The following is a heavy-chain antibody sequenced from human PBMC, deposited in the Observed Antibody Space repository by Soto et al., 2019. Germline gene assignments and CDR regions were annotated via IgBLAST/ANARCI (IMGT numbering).Heavy chain of an antibody. V-gene: IGHV3-9*01. D-gene: IGHD5-18*01. J-gene: IGHJ6*02. CDR2: ISWNSGDI. CDR1: GFTFDDYA. Sequence: EVQLVESGGDLVQPGRSLRLSCAASGFTFDDYAMPWVRLAPGKGLEWVSGISWNSGDIYYADSVKGRFTISRDNAKNSLYLQMNSLRPDDTAMYYCAKDAIHVLLGYTYGAGGMDVWGQGTTVTVSS. CDR3: AKDAIHVLLGYTYGAGGMDV.